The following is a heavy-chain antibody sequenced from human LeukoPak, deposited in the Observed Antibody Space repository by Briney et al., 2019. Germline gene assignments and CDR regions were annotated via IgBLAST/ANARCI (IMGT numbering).Heavy chain of an antibody. Sequence: ASVKVSCKASGYTFTGYYMHWVRQAPGQGLERMGWINPNSGGTNYAQKFQGRVTMTRDTSISTAYMELSRLRSDDTAVYYCARDGATTGRGYYYYMDVWGKGTTVTVSS. CDR2: INPNSGGT. CDR3: ARDGATTGRGYYYYMDV. CDR1: GYTFTGYY. J-gene: IGHJ6*03. V-gene: IGHV1-2*02. D-gene: IGHD1-26*01.